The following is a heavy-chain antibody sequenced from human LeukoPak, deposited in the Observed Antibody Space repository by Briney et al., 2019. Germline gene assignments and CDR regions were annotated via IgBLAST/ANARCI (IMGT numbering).Heavy chain of an antibody. CDR2: IHSGGTT. D-gene: IGHD2-2*01. CDR1: GLTVSNNF. CDR3: VRGHYAGSAF. Sequence: PGGSLRLSCAASGLTVSNNFMSWVRQAPGKGLEWVSVIHSGGTTFYADSVKGRFTISRDNLQNTLYLQMSLLRTEDTAVYYCVRGHYAGSAFWGQGTLVTVSS. V-gene: IGHV3-53*01. J-gene: IGHJ4*02.